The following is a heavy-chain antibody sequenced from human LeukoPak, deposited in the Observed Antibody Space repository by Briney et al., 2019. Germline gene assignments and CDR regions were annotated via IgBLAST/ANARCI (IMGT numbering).Heavy chain of an antibody. J-gene: IGHJ4*02. CDR3: ASLRVDY. CDR2: ISSSSSTI. D-gene: IGHD4-17*01. CDR1: GFTFSNYG. V-gene: IGHV3-48*04. Sequence: GGSLRLSCAASGFTFSNYGMSWVRQAPGKGLEWVSYISSSSSTIYCADSVKGRFTISRDNAKNSLYLQMNSLRAEDTAVYYCASLRVDYWGQGTLVTVSS.